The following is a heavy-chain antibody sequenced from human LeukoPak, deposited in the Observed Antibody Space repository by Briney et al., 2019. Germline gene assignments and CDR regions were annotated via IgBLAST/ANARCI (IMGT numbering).Heavy chain of an antibody. CDR2: INHNGNVN. V-gene: IGHV3-7*03. D-gene: IGHD3-16*01. CDR3: ARGDGLDV. Sequence: PGGSLRLSCAASGFTFSSYGMHWVRQAPGKGLEWVASINHNGNVNYYVDSVKGRFTISRDNAKNSLYLQMSNLRAEDTAVYFCARGDGLDVWGQGATVTVSS. CDR1: GFTFSSYG. J-gene: IGHJ6*02.